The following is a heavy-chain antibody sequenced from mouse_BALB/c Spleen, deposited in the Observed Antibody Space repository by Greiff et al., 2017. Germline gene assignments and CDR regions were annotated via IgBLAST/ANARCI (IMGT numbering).Heavy chain of an antibody. Sequence: EVKVVESGGGLVQPGGSMKLSCVASGFTFSNYWMNWVRQSPEKGLEWVAEIRLKSNNYATHYAESVKGRFTISRDDSKSSVYLQMNNLRAEDTGIYYCTPYGNYAFAYWGQGTLVTVSA. V-gene: IGHV6-6*02. CDR1: GFTFSNYW. J-gene: IGHJ3*01. CDR3: TPYGNYAFAY. CDR2: IRLKSNNYAT. D-gene: IGHD2-10*02.